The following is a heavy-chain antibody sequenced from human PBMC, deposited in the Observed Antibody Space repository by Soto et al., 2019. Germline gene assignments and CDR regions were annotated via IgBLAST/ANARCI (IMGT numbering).Heavy chain of an antibody. D-gene: IGHD5-18*01. V-gene: IGHV4-59*01. Sequence: SETLCLTCAVYGGSFSGYYWSWIRKPPGKGLEWIGYIYHSGSTNYNPSLKSRVTISVDTSKNQFSLKLSSVTAADTAVYYCASGYTYGLYYFDYWGQGTLVTVS. CDR1: GGSFSGYY. CDR3: ASGYTYGLYYFDY. J-gene: IGHJ4*02. CDR2: IYHSGST.